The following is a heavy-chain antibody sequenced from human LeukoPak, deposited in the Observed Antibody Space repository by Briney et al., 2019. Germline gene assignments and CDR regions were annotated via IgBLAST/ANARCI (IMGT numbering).Heavy chain of an antibody. CDR3: AREVRSYSSSWSSPAFDY. CDR1: GFTFSSYG. D-gene: IGHD6-13*01. CDR2: IWYDGSNK. J-gene: IGHJ4*02. V-gene: IGHV3-33*01. Sequence: PGGSLRLSCAASGFTFSSYGMHWVRQAPGKGLEWVAVIWYDGSNKYYADSVKGRFTISRDNSKNTPYLQMNSLRAEDTAVYYCAREVRSYSSSWSSPAFDYWGQGTLVTVSS.